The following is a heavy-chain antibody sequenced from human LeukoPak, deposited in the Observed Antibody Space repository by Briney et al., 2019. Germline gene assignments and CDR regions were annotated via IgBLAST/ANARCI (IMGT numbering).Heavy chain of an antibody. Sequence: PGGSLRLSCAASGFSFSSYWMNWVRQVPGKGLEWVANINQDRSEKSYVDSVKGRFTISRDNAKNSLYLQMNSLRAEDTAVYYCARDHCSSSSCYTYYGTELWGQGTTVTVSS. CDR2: INQDRSEK. CDR3: ARDHCSSSSCYTYYGTEL. CDR1: GFSFSSYW. V-gene: IGHV3-7*01. D-gene: IGHD2-2*02. J-gene: IGHJ6*02.